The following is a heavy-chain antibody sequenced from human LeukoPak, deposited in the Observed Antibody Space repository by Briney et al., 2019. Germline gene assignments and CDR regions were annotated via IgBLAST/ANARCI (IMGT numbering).Heavy chain of an antibody. V-gene: IGHV3-9*01. CDR1: GFTFDDYA. J-gene: IGHJ4*02. Sequence: QPGRSLRLSCAASGFTFDDYAMPWVRQAPGKGLEWVSGISWNSGSIGYADSVKGRFTISRDNAKNSLYLQMNSLRAEDTALYYCANSGDYYYGSGSYRFDYWGQGTLVTVSS. CDR3: ANSGDYYYGSGSYRFDY. D-gene: IGHD3-10*01. CDR2: ISWNSGSI.